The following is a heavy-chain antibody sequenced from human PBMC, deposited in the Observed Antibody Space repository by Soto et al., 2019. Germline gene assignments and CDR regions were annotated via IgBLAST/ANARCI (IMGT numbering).Heavy chain of an antibody. J-gene: IGHJ4*02. D-gene: IGHD3-3*01. CDR1: GYTFTSYG. Sequence: ASVKVSCKASGYTFTSYGISWVRQAPGQGLEWMGWISAYNGNTNYAQKLQGRVTMTTDTSTSTAYMELSSLRSEDTAVYYCARGLRFLEWFWTRYYFDYWGQGTLVTVSS. V-gene: IGHV1-18*01. CDR3: ARGLRFLEWFWTRYYFDY. CDR2: ISAYNGNT.